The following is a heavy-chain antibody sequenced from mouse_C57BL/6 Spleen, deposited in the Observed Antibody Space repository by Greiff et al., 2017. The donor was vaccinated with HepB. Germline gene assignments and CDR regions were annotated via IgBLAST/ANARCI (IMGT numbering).Heavy chain of an antibody. D-gene: IGHD3-2*02. CDR3: ARGGSGYVNWFAY. J-gene: IGHJ3*01. V-gene: IGHV1-69*01. CDR1: GYTFTSYW. Sequence: QVQLQQSGAELVMPGASVKLSCKASGYTFTSYWMHWVKQRPGQGLEWIGEIDPSDSYTNYNQKFKGKSTLTVDKSSSTAYMQLSSLTSEDSAVYYCARGGSGYVNWFAYWGQGTLVTVSA. CDR2: IDPSDSYT.